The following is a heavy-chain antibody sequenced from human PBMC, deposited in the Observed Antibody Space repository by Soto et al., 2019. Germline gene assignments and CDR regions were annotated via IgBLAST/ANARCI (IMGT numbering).Heavy chain of an antibody. CDR2: INHSGST. D-gene: IGHD3-3*01. CDR1: GGSFSGYY. V-gene: IGHV4-34*01. Sequence: LSLTCAVYGGSFSGYYWSWIRQPPGKGLEWIGEINHSGSTNYNPSLKSRVTISVDTSKNQFSLKLSSVTAADTAVYYCARGGPTIFGVVRGLFDYWGQGTLVTVSS. CDR3: ARGGPTIFGVVRGLFDY. J-gene: IGHJ4*02.